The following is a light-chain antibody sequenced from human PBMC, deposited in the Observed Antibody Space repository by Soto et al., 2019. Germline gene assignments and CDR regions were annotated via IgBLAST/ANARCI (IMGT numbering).Light chain of an antibody. Sequence: AIRMTQSPSSLSASTGDIVTITCRASQGISSYLAWYQQKPGKAPKLLIYAASTLQSGVPSRFSGSGSGTEFTLTISSLQPDDFATYYCQHYNSYSEAFGQGTTGDIK. CDR1: QGISSY. CDR2: AAS. CDR3: QHYNSYSEA. J-gene: IGKJ1*01. V-gene: IGKV1-8*01.